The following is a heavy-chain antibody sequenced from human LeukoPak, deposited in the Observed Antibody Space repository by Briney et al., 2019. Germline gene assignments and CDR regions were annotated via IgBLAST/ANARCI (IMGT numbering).Heavy chain of an antibody. CDR1: GGSISSGGYY. J-gene: IGHJ4*02. V-gene: IGHV4-31*03. D-gene: IGHD3-10*01. Sequence: PSETLSLTCTVSGGSISSGGYYWSWIRQHPGKGLEWIGYIYYSGSTYYNPSLKSRVTISVDTSKNQFSLKLSSVTAADTAVYYCARGGTMVHTQLFDYWGQGTLVTVSS. CDR3: ARGGTMVHTQLFDY. CDR2: IYYSGST.